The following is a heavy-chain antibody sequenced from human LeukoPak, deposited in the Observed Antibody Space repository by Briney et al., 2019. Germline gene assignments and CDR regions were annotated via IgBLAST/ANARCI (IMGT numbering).Heavy chain of an antibody. CDR2: INPYSGGT. Sequence: GASVKVSCKASGYTFTGYYMHWVRQAPGQGLEWMGWINPYSGGTNYAQKFQGRVTMTRDTSISTAYMELSRLRSDDTAVYYCARVPVAVAGRDYWGQGTLVTVSS. CDR1: GYTFTGYY. J-gene: IGHJ4*02. CDR3: ARVPVAVAGRDY. D-gene: IGHD6-19*01. V-gene: IGHV1-2*02.